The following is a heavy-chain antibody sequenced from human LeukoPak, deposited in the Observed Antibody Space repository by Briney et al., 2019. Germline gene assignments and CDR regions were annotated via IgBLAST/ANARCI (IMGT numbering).Heavy chain of an antibody. CDR2: IWYDGSNK. CDR1: GFTFSSYG. CDR3: ARDYDYGDYPGY. V-gene: IGHV3-33*01. J-gene: IGHJ4*02. D-gene: IGHD4-17*01. Sequence: PGRSLRLSCAASGFTFSSYGMHWVRQAPGKGLEWAAVIWYDGSNKYYADSVKGRFTISRDNAKNSLYLQMNSLRAEDTALYYCARDYDYGDYPGYWGQGTLVTVSS.